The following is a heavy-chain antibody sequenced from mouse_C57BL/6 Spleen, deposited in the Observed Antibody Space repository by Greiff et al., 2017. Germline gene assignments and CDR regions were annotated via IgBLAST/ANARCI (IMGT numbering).Heavy chain of an antibody. D-gene: IGHD1-1*01. CDR1: GYAFSSSW. CDR2: IYPGDGDT. Sequence: VKLQQSGPELVKPGASVKISCKASGYAFSSSWMNWVKQRPGKGLEWIGRIYPGDGDTNYNGKFKGKATLTADKSSSTAYMQLSSLTSEDSAVYFCARDYYGLYYFDYWGQGTTLTVSS. CDR3: ARDYYGLYYFDY. J-gene: IGHJ2*01. V-gene: IGHV1-82*01.